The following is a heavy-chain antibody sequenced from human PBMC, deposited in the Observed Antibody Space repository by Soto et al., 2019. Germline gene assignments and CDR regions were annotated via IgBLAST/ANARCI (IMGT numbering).Heavy chain of an antibody. J-gene: IGHJ6*04. CDR3: ARDLGPIAPDYYSYGMDV. CDR1: GGTFSSYT. D-gene: IGHD6-13*01. V-gene: IGHV1-69*04. CDR2: IIPILGIA. Sequence: SVKVSCKASGGTFSSYTISWVRQAPGQGLEWMGRIIPILGIANYAQKFQGRVTITADKSTSTAYMELSSLRSEDTAVYYCARDLGPIAPDYYSYGMDVWGKGTTVTVSS.